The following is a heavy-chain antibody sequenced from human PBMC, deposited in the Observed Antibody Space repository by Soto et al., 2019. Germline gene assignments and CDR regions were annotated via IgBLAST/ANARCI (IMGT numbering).Heavy chain of an antibody. V-gene: IGHV6-1*01. J-gene: IGHJ4*02. Sequence: QTLSLTCAISGDSVSSNSAAWNWIRQSPSRGLEWLGRTYYRSKWYNDYAVSVKSRITINPDTSKNQFSLQLNSVTPEDTAVYYCARDLGIVVVPAAGTTYYFDYWGQGTLVTVSS. D-gene: IGHD2-2*03. CDR1: GDSVSSNSAA. CDR3: ARDLGIVVVPAAGTTYYFDY. CDR2: TYYRSKWYN.